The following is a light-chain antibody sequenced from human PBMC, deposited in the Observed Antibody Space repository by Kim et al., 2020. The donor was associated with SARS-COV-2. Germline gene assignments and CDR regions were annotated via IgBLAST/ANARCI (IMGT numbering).Light chain of an antibody. CDR3: NSRGSNDDVV. CDR1: SLRSYY. Sequence: SSELTQDPAVSMALGQTVRITCQGDSLRSYYATWYQQKPGQAPRVVIYGKNNRPSGIPDRFSGSSSGNTASLTITGTQAGDEADYYCNSRGSNDDVVFGGGTQLTVL. V-gene: IGLV3-19*01. J-gene: IGLJ2*01. CDR2: GKN.